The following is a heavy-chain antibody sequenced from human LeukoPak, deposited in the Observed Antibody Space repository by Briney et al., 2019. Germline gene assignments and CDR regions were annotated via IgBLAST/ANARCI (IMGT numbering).Heavy chain of an antibody. CDR2: IYSGDNT. CDR3: ATRSVAGSWSAFDY. V-gene: IGHV3-53*01. J-gene: IGHJ4*02. CDR1: GFTVSSNY. D-gene: IGHD6-19*01. Sequence: PGGSLRLSCAASGFTVSSNYMSWVRQAPGKGLEWVSLIYSGDNTYYADSVKGQFTISRDNSKNTLYLQMNSLTAEDTAVYYCATRSVAGSWSAFDYWGQGTLVTVSS.